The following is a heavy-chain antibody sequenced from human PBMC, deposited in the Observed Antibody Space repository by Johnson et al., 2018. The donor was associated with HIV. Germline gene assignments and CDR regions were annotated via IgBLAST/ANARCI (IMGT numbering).Heavy chain of an antibody. CDR3: ARDYDYVWGSPDAFDI. D-gene: IGHD3-16*01. CDR1: GFTFSSYA. J-gene: IGHJ3*02. Sequence: QVQLVESGGGVVQPGRSLRLSCAASGFTFSSYAMHWVRQAPGKGLEWVAVTTNDGGNKYYADSVKGRFTISRDNSKNTLYLQMNSLRAEDTAVYYCARDYDYVWGSPDAFDIWGQGTMVTVSS. CDR2: TTNDGGNK. V-gene: IGHV3-30-3*01.